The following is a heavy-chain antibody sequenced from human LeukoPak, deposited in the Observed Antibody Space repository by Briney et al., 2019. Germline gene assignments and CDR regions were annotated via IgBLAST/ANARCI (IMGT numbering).Heavy chain of an antibody. CDR3: ARQLGVGVQGRGWFDH. V-gene: IGHV5-51*01. D-gene: IGHD3-3*01. J-gene: IGHJ5*02. CDR1: GYRFNSYW. CDR2: IHPAASDT. Sequence: HGESLKISCKCSGYRFNSYWISWVRQMPGKGPEWTGPIHPAASDTRYNPSFQGQVTISGDKSTSTAYLQWSSLKASDLAMYYCARQLGVGVQGRGWFDHWCQETLV.